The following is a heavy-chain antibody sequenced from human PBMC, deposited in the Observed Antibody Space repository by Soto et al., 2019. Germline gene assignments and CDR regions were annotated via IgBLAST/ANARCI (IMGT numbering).Heavy chain of an antibody. V-gene: IGHV3-11*01. CDR1: GFTFSDYY. CDR2: ISSSGSTI. Sequence: GGSLRLSCAASGFTFSDYYMSWIRQAPGKGQEWVSYISSSGSTIYYADSVKGRFTISMDNAKNSLYLQMNSLRAEDTAVYYCARGGNIVATHDAFDIWGQGTMVTVSS. CDR3: ARGGNIVATHDAFDI. D-gene: IGHD5-12*01. J-gene: IGHJ3*02.